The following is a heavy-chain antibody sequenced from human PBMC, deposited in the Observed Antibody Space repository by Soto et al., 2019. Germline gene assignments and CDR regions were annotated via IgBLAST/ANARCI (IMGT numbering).Heavy chain of an antibody. V-gene: IGHV1-69*01. J-gene: IGHJ6*02. CDR3: ARYVADITSSYQDLPEYYYYGMDV. Sequence: QEQLVQSGAEIKKPGSSVKISCEASGGTFSTYAFSWVRQAPGQGLEWMGGIIPIFGSPRYAQKFQGRVTITADEFLSKAYMELSSLRSDDTAVYYLARYVADITSSYQDLPEYYYYGMDVWGQGTTVTVSS. D-gene: IGHD2-2*01. CDR2: IIPIFGSP. CDR1: GGTFSTYA.